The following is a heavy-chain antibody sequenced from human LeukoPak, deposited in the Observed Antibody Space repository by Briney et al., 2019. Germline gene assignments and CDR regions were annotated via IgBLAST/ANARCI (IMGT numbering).Heavy chain of an antibody. Sequence: SGTLSITCAVFGASLSSSNWWNWVRPSPGQELEWVGEISHSGSINYNPSLKSRISISLDKSKNDFSLRLNSVTAADTAVYYCARVTVGCSRSTCYMDTWGQGTLVTVSS. CDR3: ARVTVGCSRSTCYMDT. V-gene: IGHV4-4*02. D-gene: IGHD6-13*01. J-gene: IGHJ5*02. CDR1: GASLSSSNW. CDR2: ISHSGSI.